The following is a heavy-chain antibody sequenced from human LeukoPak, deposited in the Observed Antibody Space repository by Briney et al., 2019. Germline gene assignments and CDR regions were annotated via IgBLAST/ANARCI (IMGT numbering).Heavy chain of an antibody. V-gene: IGHV3-21*01. J-gene: IGHJ4*02. D-gene: IGHD6-19*01. CDR2: ISSSSTYI. Sequence: GGSLRLSCVASGFTFSSYTMNWVRQAPGKGLEWVSSISSSSTYIYYADSLKGRFTISRDNAKNSLYLQMNSLSAVDTAVYYCASLPWLVRWVYYWGQGTLVTVSS. CDR1: GFTFSSYT. CDR3: ASLPWLVRWVYY.